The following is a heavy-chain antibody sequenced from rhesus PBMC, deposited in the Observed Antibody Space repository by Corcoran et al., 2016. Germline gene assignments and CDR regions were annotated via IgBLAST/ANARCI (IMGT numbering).Heavy chain of an antibody. D-gene: IGHD4-17*01. CDR1: GFTFGSYA. CDR3: ARGTNYGLHDAFDF. Sequence: QVQLVQSGAEVKKPGASVKVSCKASGFTFGSYAINWVRQPPGQGLEWMGVIRPLVGITNYAEKFQGRVTSTVDTSNSTAYMELSSLRSEDTAVYYCARGTNYGLHDAFDFWGQGLRVTVAS. CDR2: IRPLVGIT. V-gene: IGHV1-198*02. J-gene: IGHJ3*01.